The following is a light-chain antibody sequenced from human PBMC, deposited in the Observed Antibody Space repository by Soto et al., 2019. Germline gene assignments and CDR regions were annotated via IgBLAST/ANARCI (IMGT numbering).Light chain of an antibody. Sequence: IVFTHSPGTLSLSPGERVTLSCRASQSVTTRLAWYQHKPGQAPRLLMSGASSRASGVPVRFSGSGSGTDFTLTISRLEPEDFAVYYCHQGTFGQGTKVDIK. J-gene: IGKJ1*01. CDR1: QSVTTR. CDR2: GAS. CDR3: HQGT. V-gene: IGKV3-20*01.